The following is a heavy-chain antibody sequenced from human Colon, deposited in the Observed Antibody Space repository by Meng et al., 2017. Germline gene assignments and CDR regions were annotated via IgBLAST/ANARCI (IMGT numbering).Heavy chain of an antibody. CDR3: ARDLTRSRYSYGWGY. J-gene: IGHJ4*02. Sequence: GESLKISCAASGFTFSSYGMHWVRQASGMGLEWVAVIWYDGSNKYYADSVKGRFTISRDNSKNTLYLQMNSLRAEDTAVYYCARDLTRSRYSYGWGYWGQGTLVTVSS. CDR2: IWYDGSNK. D-gene: IGHD5-18*01. V-gene: IGHV3-33*01. CDR1: GFTFSSYG.